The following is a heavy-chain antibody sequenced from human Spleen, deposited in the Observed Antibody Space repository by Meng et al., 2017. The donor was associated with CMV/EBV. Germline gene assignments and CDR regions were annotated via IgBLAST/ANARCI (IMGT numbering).Heavy chain of an antibody. CDR1: EFTFSRYD. J-gene: IGHJ5*02. V-gene: IGHV1-8*01. D-gene: IGHD3-10*01. Sequence: CKASEFTFSRYDITWVRQAPGRGLEWLGWMNLSNGNTGYAQKFPGKVTMTSSTSIRTAYMELSSLTFEDTAVYYCARGHPGYNWFDLWGQGTLVTVSS. CDR3: ARGHPGYNWFDL. CDR2: MNLSNGNT.